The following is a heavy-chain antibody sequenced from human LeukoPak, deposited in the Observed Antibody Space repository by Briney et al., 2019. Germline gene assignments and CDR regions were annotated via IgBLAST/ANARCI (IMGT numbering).Heavy chain of an antibody. Sequence: SETLSLTCAVYGGSFSGYYWSWIRQPPGKGLEWIGEINHSGSTNYNPSLKSRVTISVDTSKNQFSLKLSSVTAADTAVYYCARKVYAASLDYWGQGTLVTVSA. CDR3: ARKVYAASLDY. CDR2: INHSGST. D-gene: IGHD2-8*01. J-gene: IGHJ4*02. CDR1: GGSFSGYY. V-gene: IGHV4-34*01.